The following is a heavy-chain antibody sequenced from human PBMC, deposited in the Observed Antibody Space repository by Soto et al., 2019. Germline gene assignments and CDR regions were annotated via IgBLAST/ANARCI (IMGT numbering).Heavy chain of an antibody. J-gene: IGHJ4*02. Sequence: EVQLVESGGGLVQPGGSLRLSCVASGFTLRKFWMHWFRQAPGPGPVWISRITNDGSTTYYADSVRGRFTISRDNAKNTLYLQMDSLGVEDTAVYYCARDQDGAGGTADYWGQGTLVTVS. CDR3: ARDQDGAGGTADY. D-gene: IGHD1-26*01. CDR2: ITNDGSTT. V-gene: IGHV3-74*01. CDR1: GFTLRKFW.